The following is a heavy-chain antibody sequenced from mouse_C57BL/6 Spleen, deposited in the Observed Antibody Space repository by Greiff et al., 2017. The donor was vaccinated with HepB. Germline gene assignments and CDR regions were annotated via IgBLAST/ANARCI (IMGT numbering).Heavy chain of an antibody. CDR1: GFSFNTYA. CDR2: IRSKSNNYAT. Sequence: DVKLVESGGGLVQPKGSLKLSCAASGFSFNTYAMNWVRQAPGKGLEWVARIRSKSNNYATYYADSVKDRFTISRDDSESMLYLQMNNLKTEDTAMYYCVRHWLGFAYWGQGTLVTVSA. V-gene: IGHV10-1*01. CDR3: VRHWLGFAY. D-gene: IGHD2-2*01. J-gene: IGHJ3*01.